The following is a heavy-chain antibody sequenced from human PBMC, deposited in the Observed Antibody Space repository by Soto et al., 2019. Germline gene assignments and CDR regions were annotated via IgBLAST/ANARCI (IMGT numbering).Heavy chain of an antibody. CDR1: GFILSDHY. J-gene: IGHJ4*02. Sequence: GSLRLSCAASGFILSDHYMDWVRQAPGKGLEWVARSRNKDHSYSTEYGASVKGRFTISRDNSKNSLYLQMNSLKAEDTAVYYCVRGHWSFDYWGQGTVVTVSA. CDR2: SRNKDHSYST. D-gene: IGHD2-8*02. V-gene: IGHV3-72*01. CDR3: VRGHWSFDY.